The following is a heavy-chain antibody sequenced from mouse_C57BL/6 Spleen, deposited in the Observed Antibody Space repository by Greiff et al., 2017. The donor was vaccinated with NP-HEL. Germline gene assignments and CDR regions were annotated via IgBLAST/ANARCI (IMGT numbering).Heavy chain of an antibody. CDR2: ISSGGDYI. J-gene: IGHJ2*01. V-gene: IGHV5-9-1*02. CDR3: TRDNYGSSYD. CDR1: GFTFSSYA. Sequence: DVMLVESGEGLVKPGGSLKLSCAASGFTFSSYAMSWVRQTPEKRLEWVAYISSGGDYIYYADTVKGRFTISRDNARNTLYLQMSSLKSEDTAMYYCTRDNYGSSYDWGQGTTLTVSS. D-gene: IGHD1-1*01.